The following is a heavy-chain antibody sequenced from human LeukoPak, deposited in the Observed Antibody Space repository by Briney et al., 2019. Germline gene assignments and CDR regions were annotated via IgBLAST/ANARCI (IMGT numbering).Heavy chain of an antibody. J-gene: IGHJ6*03. V-gene: IGHV1-2*02. Sequence: ASVKVSCKASGYTFTGYYMHWVRQAPGQGLEWMGWINPNSGGTNYAQKFQGRVTMTRDTSISTAYMELSSLRSEDTAVYYCARDHLDTAMGPIVVYYYYMDVWGKGTTVTVSS. D-gene: IGHD5-18*01. CDR1: GYTFTGYY. CDR2: INPNSGGT. CDR3: ARDHLDTAMGPIVVYYYYMDV.